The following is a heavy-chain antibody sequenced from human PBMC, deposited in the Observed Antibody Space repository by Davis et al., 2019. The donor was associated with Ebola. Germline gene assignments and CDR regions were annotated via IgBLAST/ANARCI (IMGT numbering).Heavy chain of an antibody. CDR2: IIPIFGTA. CDR1: GGTFSSYA. Sequence: AASVKVSCKASGGTFSSYAISWVRQAPGQGLEWMGGIIPIFGTANYAQKFQGRVTITADKSTSTAYMELSSLRSEDTAVYYCARTNSSSWYEGDYYYYGMDVWGQGTTVTVSS. J-gene: IGHJ6*02. V-gene: IGHV1-69*06. D-gene: IGHD6-13*01. CDR3: ARTNSSSWYEGDYYYYGMDV.